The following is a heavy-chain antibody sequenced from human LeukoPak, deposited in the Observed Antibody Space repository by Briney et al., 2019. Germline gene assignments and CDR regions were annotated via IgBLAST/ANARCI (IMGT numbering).Heavy chain of an antibody. J-gene: IGHJ3*02. D-gene: IGHD2-15*01. CDR2: IWYDGSNK. CDR1: GFTFSSYG. Sequence: GGSLRLSCAASGFTFSSYGMPWVRQAPGKGLEWVAVIWYDGSNKYYADSVKGRFTISRDNSKNTLYLQMNSLRAEDTAVYYCARDGGVLGNDAFDIWGQGTMVTVSS. CDR3: ARDGGVLGNDAFDI. V-gene: IGHV3-33*01.